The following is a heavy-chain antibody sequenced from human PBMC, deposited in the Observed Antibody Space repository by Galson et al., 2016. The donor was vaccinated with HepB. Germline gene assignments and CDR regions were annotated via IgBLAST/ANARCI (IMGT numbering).Heavy chain of an antibody. V-gene: IGHV3-23*01. Sequence: SLRLSCAASGFTFTSYAMTWVRQTPGKGLEWVSSITGSGRRIYYADSVKGRFIISRDNSKKTLYLQVNNLRVEDTAVHYCAKSRSPRNYWGDLKNVDNWFDPWGQGTLVTVSS. CDR1: GFTFTSYA. J-gene: IGHJ5*02. CDR3: AKSRSPRNYWGDLKNVDNWFDP. CDR2: ITGSGRRI. D-gene: IGHD2-21*01.